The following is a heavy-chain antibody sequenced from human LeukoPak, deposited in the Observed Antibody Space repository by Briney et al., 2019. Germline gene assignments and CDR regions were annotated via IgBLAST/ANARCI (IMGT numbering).Heavy chain of an antibody. Sequence: GGSLRLSCAASGFTFSSYAMSWVRQAPGKGLEWVSAISGSGVTTYYADSVKGRFTISRDNSKNTLYLQMNSLRAEGTALYYCAKDRDYYLVGFFDYWGQGTLVTVSS. D-gene: IGHD3-10*01. J-gene: IGHJ4*02. CDR3: AKDRDYYLVGFFDY. V-gene: IGHV3-23*01. CDR1: GFTFSSYA. CDR2: ISGSGVTT.